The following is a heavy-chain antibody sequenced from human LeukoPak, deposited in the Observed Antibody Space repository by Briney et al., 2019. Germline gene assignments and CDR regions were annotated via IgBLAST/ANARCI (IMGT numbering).Heavy chain of an antibody. D-gene: IGHD6-13*01. CDR3: AKDLGSSWFFDY. CDR2: ISYDGSNK. CDR1: GFTFSSYG. J-gene: IGHJ4*02. V-gene: IGHV3-30*18. Sequence: PGRSLRLSCAASGFTFSSYGMHWVRQAPGKGLEWVVVISYDGSNKYYADSVKGRFTISRDNSKNTLYLQMNSLRAEDTAVYYCAKDLGSSWFFDYWGQGTLVTVSS.